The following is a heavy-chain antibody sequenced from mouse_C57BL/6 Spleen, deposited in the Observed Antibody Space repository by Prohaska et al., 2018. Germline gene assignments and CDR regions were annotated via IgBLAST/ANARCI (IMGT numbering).Heavy chain of an antibody. V-gene: IGHV1-69*02. CDR2: IDPSDSYT. Sequence: FTSYWMHWVKQRPGQGLEWIGEIDPSDSYTNYNQKFKGKATLTVDKSSSTAYMQLSSLTSEDSAVYYCARGTYYSNYPDYWGQGTTLTVSS. J-gene: IGHJ2*01. CDR3: ARGTYYSNYPDY. CDR1: FTSYW. D-gene: IGHD2-5*01.